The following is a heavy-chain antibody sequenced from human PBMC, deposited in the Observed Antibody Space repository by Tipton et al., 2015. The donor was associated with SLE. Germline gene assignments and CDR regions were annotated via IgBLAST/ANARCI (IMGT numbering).Heavy chain of an antibody. V-gene: IGHV3-11*06. J-gene: IGHJ4*02. CDR1: GFTFSDYY. CDR3: ARTYSSSPQTFDY. CDR2: ISSSSSYT. Sequence: SLRLSCAASGFTFSDYYMSWIRQAPGKGLEWVSYISSSSSYTNYADSVKGRFTISRDNAKNSLYLQMNSLRAEDTAVYYCARTYSSSPQTFDYWGQGTLVTVSS. D-gene: IGHD6-13*01.